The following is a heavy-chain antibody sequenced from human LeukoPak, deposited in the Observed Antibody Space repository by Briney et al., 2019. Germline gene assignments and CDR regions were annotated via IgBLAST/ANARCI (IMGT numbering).Heavy chain of an antibody. D-gene: IGHD3-16*01. CDR2: IIPIFGTA. CDR3: ARGHGVDFDY. CDR1: GGTFSSYS. J-gene: IGHJ4*02. Sequence: PVKAACKASGGTFSSYSISLVRQAPGQGLEWMGRIIPIFGTANYAQKFQGRVTSTADKSTSTAYMELSSLRSEDTAVYYCARGHGVDFDYWGQGTLVTVSS. V-gene: IGHV1-69*06.